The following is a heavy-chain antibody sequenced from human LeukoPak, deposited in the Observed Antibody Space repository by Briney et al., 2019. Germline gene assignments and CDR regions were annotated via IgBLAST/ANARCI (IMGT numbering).Heavy chain of an antibody. V-gene: IGHV3-49*03. D-gene: IGHD3-22*01. Sequence: GGSLRLSCTASGFTFGDYAMSWFRQAPGKGLEWVGFIRSKAYGGTTEYAASVKGRLTISRDDSKSIAYLQMNSLKTEDTAVYYCTRDRFYYDSSGYSIDYWGQGTLVTVSS. J-gene: IGHJ4*02. CDR2: IRSKAYGGTT. CDR1: GFTFGDYA. CDR3: TRDRFYYDSSGYSIDY.